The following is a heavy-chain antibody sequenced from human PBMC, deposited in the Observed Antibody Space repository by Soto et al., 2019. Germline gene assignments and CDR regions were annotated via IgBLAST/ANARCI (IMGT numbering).Heavy chain of an antibody. Sequence: GESLKISCKGSGYSFTSYWIGWVRQMPGKGLEWMGIIYPGDSDTRYSPSFQGQVTISADKSISTAYLQWSSLKASDTAMYYCASTYYYGSGSYEPDLGYYGMDVWGQGTTVTVSS. CDR2: IYPGDSDT. D-gene: IGHD3-10*01. V-gene: IGHV5-51*01. J-gene: IGHJ6*02. CDR3: ASTYYYGSGSYEPDLGYYGMDV. CDR1: GYSFTSYW.